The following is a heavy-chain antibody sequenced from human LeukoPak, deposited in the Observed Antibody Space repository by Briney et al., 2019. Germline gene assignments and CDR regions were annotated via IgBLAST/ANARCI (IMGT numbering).Heavy chain of an antibody. CDR3: TTWVGAHFDF. Sequence: PGGSLRLSCVASGFAFNSYIFNWVRQAPGKGLEWVSSISSNGGSMFYADSVKGRFTISRDNSKNTLYLQMNSLRAEDTAVYFCTTWVGAHFDFWGQGTLVTVSS. CDR2: ISSNGGSM. J-gene: IGHJ4*02. CDR1: GFAFNSYI. D-gene: IGHD1-26*01. V-gene: IGHV3-21*04.